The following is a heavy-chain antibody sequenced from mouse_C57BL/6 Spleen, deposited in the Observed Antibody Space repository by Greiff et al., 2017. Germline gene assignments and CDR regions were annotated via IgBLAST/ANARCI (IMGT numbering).Heavy chain of an antibody. D-gene: IGHD1-1*01. CDR3: AREGKLYGSHQGAMDY. CDR1: GYSFTDYN. V-gene: IGHV1-39*01. CDR2: ITPNYGTT. Sequence: VQLKESGPELVKPGASVKISCKASGYSFTDYNMNWVKQSNGKSLEWIGVITPNYGTTSYTQKFKGKATLTVDQSSSTAYMQLNSLTSEDSAVYYCAREGKLYGSHQGAMDYWGQGTSVTVSS. J-gene: IGHJ4*01.